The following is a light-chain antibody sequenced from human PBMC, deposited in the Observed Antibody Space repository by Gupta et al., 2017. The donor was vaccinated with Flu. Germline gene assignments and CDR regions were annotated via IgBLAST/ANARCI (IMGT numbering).Light chain of an antibody. Sequence: QSALTQPPSASGSPGQSVTISCTGTSSDVGGFSYVSWYQQHPGKAPKRMISDVSKRPSGVPDRFSGSKSGNTASLTVSGLQAEDESDYYCTSYAAGNMLLFGGGTKLTVL. V-gene: IGLV2-8*01. CDR3: TSYAAGNMLL. J-gene: IGLJ2*01. CDR2: DVS. CDR1: SSDVGGFSY.